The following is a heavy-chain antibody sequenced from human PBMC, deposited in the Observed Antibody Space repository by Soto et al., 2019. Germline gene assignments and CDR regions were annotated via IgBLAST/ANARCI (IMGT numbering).Heavy chain of an antibody. V-gene: IGHV3-23*01. Sequence: GGSLRLSCAASGFTFSSYAMSWVRQAPGKGLEWVSAISGSGGSTYYADSVKGRFTISRGNSKNTLYLQMNSLRAEDTAVYYCAKDLLSSPVYPDYWGQGTLVTVSS. CDR1: GFTFSSYA. CDR2: ISGSGGST. CDR3: AKDLLSSPVYPDY. J-gene: IGHJ4*02. D-gene: IGHD2-8*01.